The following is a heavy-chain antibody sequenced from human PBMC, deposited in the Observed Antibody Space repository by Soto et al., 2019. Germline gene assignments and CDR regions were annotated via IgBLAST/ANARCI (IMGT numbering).Heavy chain of an antibody. J-gene: IGHJ4*02. Sequence: GASVKVSCKASGYTFTSYGISWVRQAPGQGLEWMGWISAYNGNTNYAQKLQGRVTMTTDTSTSTAYMELRSLRSDDTAVYYCARDSRDYDYIWGSYSSNFDYWGQGTLVTVSS. CDR2: ISAYNGNT. D-gene: IGHD3-16*02. CDR1: GYTFTSYG. V-gene: IGHV1-18*01. CDR3: ARDSRDYDYIWGSYSSNFDY.